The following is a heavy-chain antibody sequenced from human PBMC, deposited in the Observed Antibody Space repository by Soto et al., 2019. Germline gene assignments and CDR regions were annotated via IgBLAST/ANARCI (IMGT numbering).Heavy chain of an antibody. CDR3: ARVIQLELPPSYYYYYYGMDV. CDR1: GFTFSSYA. CDR2: ISYDGSNK. Sequence: GGSLRLSCAASGFTFSSYAMHWVRQAPGKGLEWVAVISYDGSNKYYADSVKGRFTISRDNSKNTLYLQMNSLRAEDTAVYYCARVIQLELPPSYYYYYYGMDVWGQGTTVTAP. V-gene: IGHV3-30-3*01. J-gene: IGHJ6*02. D-gene: IGHD1-7*01.